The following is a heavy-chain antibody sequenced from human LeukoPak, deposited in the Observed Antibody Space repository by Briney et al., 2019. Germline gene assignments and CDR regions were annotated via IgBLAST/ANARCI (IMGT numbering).Heavy chain of an antibody. CDR1: GYTFTRYG. CDR3: ARDWYYYDSRSHDTFDI. CDR2: VGTFKGDT. Sequence: ASVKVSCKASGYTFTRYGISWVRRTPGQGLEWMGWVGTFKGDTNYAQKVQGRVTMTTDTSTSTVYMELRSLRSDDTAVYYCARDWYYYDSRSHDTFDIWGQGTMVTVSS. V-gene: IGHV1-18*01. J-gene: IGHJ3*02. D-gene: IGHD3-10*01.